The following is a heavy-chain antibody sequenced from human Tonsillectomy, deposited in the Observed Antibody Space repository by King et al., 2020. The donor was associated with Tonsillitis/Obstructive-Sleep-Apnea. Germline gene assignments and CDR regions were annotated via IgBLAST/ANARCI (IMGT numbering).Heavy chain of an antibody. Sequence: LQLQESGPGLVKPSETLSLTCTVSGGSISSSSYYWGWIRQPPGKGLEWIVSIYYSGSTYYNPSLKSRVTISVDTSKNQSSLKLSSVTAADTAVYYCARLGSDQPGVDYWGQGTRVSVAS. V-gene: IGHV4-39*01. J-gene: IGHJ4*02. CDR2: IYYSGST. CDR1: GGSISSSSYY. D-gene: IGHD1-26*01. CDR3: ARLGSDQPGVDY.